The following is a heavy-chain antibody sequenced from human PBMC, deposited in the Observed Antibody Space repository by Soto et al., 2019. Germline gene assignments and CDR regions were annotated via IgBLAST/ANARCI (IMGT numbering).Heavy chain of an antibody. Sequence: ASVKVSCKASGGTFSSYAISWVRQAPGQGLEWMGGIIPIFGTANYAQKFQGGVTITADESTSTAYMELSSLRSEDTAVYYCAGPTYYYDSSGYFDAFDIWGQGTMVTVSS. CDR1: GGTFSSYA. D-gene: IGHD3-22*01. V-gene: IGHV1-69*13. CDR3: AGPTYYYDSSGYFDAFDI. CDR2: IIPIFGTA. J-gene: IGHJ3*02.